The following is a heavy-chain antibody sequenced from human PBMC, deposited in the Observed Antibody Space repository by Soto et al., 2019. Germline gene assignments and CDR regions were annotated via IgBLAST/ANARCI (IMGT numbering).Heavy chain of an antibody. CDR1: CGSISSYY. CDR2: IYYSGST. Sequence: SETLSLTCTVSCGSISSYYWSWIRQPPGKGLEWIGYIYYSGSTNYNPSLKSRVTISVDTSKNQFSLKLSSVTAADTAVYYCARDQRHDFWSGYHNWFDPWGQGTLVTVSS. V-gene: IGHV4-59*01. D-gene: IGHD3-3*01. CDR3: ARDQRHDFWSGYHNWFDP. J-gene: IGHJ5*02.